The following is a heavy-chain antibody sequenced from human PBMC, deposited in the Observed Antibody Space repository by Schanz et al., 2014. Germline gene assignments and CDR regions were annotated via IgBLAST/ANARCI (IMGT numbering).Heavy chain of an antibody. CDR1: GGSISSSSYY. D-gene: IGHD3-3*01. Sequence: QLQLQESGPGLVKPSETLSLTCTVSGGSISSSSYYWGWIRQTSGKGLEWIGYIHQSGGTNYNPSLKSRVTILVDTSKTQFPLRLPSLTAADTAVYYCAKFLYDDPSWGQGTLVTVSS. CDR3: AKFLYDDPS. CDR2: IHQSGGT. J-gene: IGHJ5*02. V-gene: IGHV4-61*05.